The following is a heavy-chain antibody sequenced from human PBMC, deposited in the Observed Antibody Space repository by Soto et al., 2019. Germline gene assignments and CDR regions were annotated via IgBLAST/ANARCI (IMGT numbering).Heavy chain of an antibody. Sequence: GGSLRLSCAGSTFTFSTYAMHWVRQAPGKGLEWVADISHDGVNTDSADSVKGRFTISRDNSKNTLYLQMNSLRPEDTAVYYCARATGELRWGGHYFYYGMDVWGQGTTITVSS. CDR3: ARATGELRWGGHYFYYGMDV. CDR2: ISHDGVNT. J-gene: IGHJ6*02. V-gene: IGHV3-30*04. CDR1: TFTFSTYA. D-gene: IGHD1-26*01.